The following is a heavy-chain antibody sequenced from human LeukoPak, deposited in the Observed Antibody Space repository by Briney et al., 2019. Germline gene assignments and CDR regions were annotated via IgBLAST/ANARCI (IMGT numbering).Heavy chain of an antibody. Sequence: GGSLRLSCAASGVTFSNYFMTWVRQAPGKGLEWISSIRGDGADTYYADSVKGRFIISRDTSKNTVYLQMNSLRVEDTAVYFCAKRGIVIRAVIIIGFHKEAYYFDYWGQGILVTVSS. CDR3: AKRGIVIRAVIIIGFHKEAYYFDY. V-gene: IGHV3-23*01. D-gene: IGHD3-10*01. CDR2: IRGDGADT. J-gene: IGHJ4*02. CDR1: GVTFSNYF.